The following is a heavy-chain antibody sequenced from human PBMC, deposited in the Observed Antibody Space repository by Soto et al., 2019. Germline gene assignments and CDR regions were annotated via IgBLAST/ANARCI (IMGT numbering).Heavy chain of an antibody. J-gene: IGHJ4*02. CDR2: ISAYNGNT. Sequence: ASVKVSCKASGYTFTSYGISWVRQAPGQGLEWMGWISAYNGNTNYAQKLQGRVTMTTNTSTSTAYMELWSLRSDDTAVYYCARAPYGDYSSYFDYWGQGTLVTVSS. CDR3: ARAPYGDYSSYFDY. CDR1: GYTFTSYG. D-gene: IGHD4-17*01. V-gene: IGHV1-18*01.